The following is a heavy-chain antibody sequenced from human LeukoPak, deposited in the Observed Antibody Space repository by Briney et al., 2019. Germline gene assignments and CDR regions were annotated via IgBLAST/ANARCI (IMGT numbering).Heavy chain of an antibody. CDR1: GGTFSSYA. V-gene: IGHV1-18*01. CDR2: ISAYNGNT. D-gene: IGHD4-23*01. J-gene: IGHJ4*02. CDR3: ARCYGGNVNEVLDY. Sequence: GASVKVSCKASGGTFSSYAISWVRQAPGQGLEWMGWISAYNGNTNYAQKLQGRVTMTTDTSTSTAYMELRSLRSDDPAVYYCARCYGGNVNEVLDYWGQGTLVTVSS.